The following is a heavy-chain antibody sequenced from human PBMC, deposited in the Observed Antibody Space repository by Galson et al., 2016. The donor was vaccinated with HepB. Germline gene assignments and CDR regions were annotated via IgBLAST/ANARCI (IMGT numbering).Heavy chain of an antibody. CDR2: ITNTGERA. CDR3: VKAPYCGGDCHREFDF. D-gene: IGHD2-21*02. V-gene: IGHV3-23*01. CDR1: GFTFNSYD. Sequence: SLRLSCAAPGFTFNSYDMSWVRQSPEKGLEWVTSITNTGERAYYADSVKGRVTVSRDNSRNTLYLQMNNLRAEDTAKYYCVKAPYCGGDCHREFDFWGQGTLVTVSS. J-gene: IGHJ4*02.